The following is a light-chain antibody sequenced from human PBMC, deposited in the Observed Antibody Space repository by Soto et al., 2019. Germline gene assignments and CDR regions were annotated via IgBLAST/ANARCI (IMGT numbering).Light chain of an antibody. J-gene: IGKJ1*01. CDR3: QQYASSPWT. Sequence: EIGLTQSPGTLSLSPGERATLSCRASQSVSSNYLAWYQQKPGQAPRPLIYGASSRATGIPDRFSGSGAGTDFTLTISRLESEDFAVYYCQQYASSPWTCGQGTKVDVK. V-gene: IGKV3-20*01. CDR2: GAS. CDR1: QSVSSNY.